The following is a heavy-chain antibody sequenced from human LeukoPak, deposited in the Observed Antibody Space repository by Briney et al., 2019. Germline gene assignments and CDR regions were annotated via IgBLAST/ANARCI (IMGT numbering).Heavy chain of an antibody. CDR1: GFTFSSDA. V-gene: IGHV3-23*01. CDR3: AKDLYRIVVVIAASCFDY. CDR2: ISGSGGTT. D-gene: IGHD2-15*01. J-gene: IGHJ4*02. Sequence: GGSLRLACAASGFTFSSDAMCWVRQAPGEGLEWVSGISGSGGTTYYADSVKGRFTISRDNSKNTLYLQMNSLRAEDTAVYYCAKDLYRIVVVIAASCFDYWGQGTLVTVSS.